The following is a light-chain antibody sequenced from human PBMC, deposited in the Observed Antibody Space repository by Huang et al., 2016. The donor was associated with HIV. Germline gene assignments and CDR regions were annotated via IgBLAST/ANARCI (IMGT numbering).Light chain of an antibody. CDR2: LAA. V-gene: IGKV4-1*01. Sequence: DIVMTQSPDSLAVSLGERAAINCKSSQSLLYSSNNKNYLAWYQQKPGQPPKLLIYLAATRESGVPDRFSGSGSGTDFTLTISSLQAADVAVYYCQQYYNTPFTFGPGTKVDIK. CDR1: QSLLYSSNNKNY. CDR3: QQYYNTPFT. J-gene: IGKJ3*01.